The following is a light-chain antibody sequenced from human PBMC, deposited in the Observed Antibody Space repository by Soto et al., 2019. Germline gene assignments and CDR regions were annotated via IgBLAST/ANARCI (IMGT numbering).Light chain of an antibody. CDR1: QSVSSY. Sequence: VLTQSAATLSLSPGERVTLSRRASQSVSSYLGWYQQKPGQAPRLLIYDAPNRATGIPARFSGSGSGTDFTLTISSLKPDDVATYYCQQYSDHWTFGQGTQVDIK. J-gene: IGKJ1*01. CDR3: QQYSDHWT. CDR2: DAP. V-gene: IGKV3-11*01.